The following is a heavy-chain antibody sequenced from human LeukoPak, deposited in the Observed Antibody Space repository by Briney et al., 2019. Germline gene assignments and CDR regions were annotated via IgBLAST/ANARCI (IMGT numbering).Heavy chain of an antibody. CDR2: FDPEDGET. V-gene: IGHV1-24*01. CDR1: GYTLTELS. J-gene: IGHJ6*03. Sequence: ASVKVSCKVSGYTLTELSMHWVRQAPGKGLEWMGGFDPEDGETIYAQKFQGRVTMTEDTSTDTAYMELSSLRSEDTAVYYCATVNHDYGAPYYMDVWGKGTTVTISS. D-gene: IGHD4-17*01. CDR3: ATVNHDYGAPYYMDV.